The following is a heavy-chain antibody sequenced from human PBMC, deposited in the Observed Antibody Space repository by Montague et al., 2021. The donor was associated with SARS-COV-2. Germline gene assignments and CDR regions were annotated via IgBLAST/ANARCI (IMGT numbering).Heavy chain of an antibody. Sequence: SLRLSCAASGFTFSSYAMHWFRQAPGKGLEWVAVISYDGSNKYYADSVKGRFTISRDNSKNTLYLQMNSLRAEDTAVYYCARETYDFWSGYYKVGWFDPWGQGTLVTVSS. J-gene: IGHJ5*02. CDR3: ARETYDFWSGYYKVGWFDP. D-gene: IGHD3-3*01. CDR1: GFTFSSYA. CDR2: ISYDGSNK. V-gene: IGHV3-30-3*01.